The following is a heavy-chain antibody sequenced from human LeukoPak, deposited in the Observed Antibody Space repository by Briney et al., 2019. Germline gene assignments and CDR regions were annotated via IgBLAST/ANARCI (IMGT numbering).Heavy chain of an antibody. D-gene: IGHD3-10*01. CDR2: IYYSGST. CDR3: AGTGRGWNYSLTKNNWFDP. V-gene: IGHV4-30-4*01. CDR1: GGSISSGDYY. J-gene: IGHJ5*02. Sequence: PSQTLSLTCTVSGGSISSGDYYWSWIRQPPGKGLEWIGYIYYSGSTYYNPSLKSRVTISVDTSKNQFSLKLSSVTAADTAVYYCAGTGRGWNYSLTKNNWFDPWGQGTLVTVSS.